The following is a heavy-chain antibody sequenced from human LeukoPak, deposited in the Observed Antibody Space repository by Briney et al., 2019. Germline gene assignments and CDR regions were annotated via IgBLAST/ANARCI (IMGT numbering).Heavy chain of an antibody. D-gene: IGHD4-17*01. CDR2: IYSGGST. CDR1: GFTVSSNY. V-gene: IGHV3-53*01. CDR3: ARGPTVTTDAFDI. Sequence: GGSLRLSCAASGFTVSSNYMSWVRQAPGKGLEWVSVIYSGGSTYYADSVKGRFTISRDNSKNTLYLQMNSLRAEDTAVYYCARGPTVTTDAFDIWGQGTMVTVSS. J-gene: IGHJ3*02.